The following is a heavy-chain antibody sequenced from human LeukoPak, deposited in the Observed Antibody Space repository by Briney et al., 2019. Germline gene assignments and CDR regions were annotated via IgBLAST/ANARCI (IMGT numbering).Heavy chain of an antibody. D-gene: IGHD3-16*01. J-gene: IGHJ6*02. V-gene: IGHV3-23*01. CDR2: ISGSGDRT. CDR1: GFTFSNYG. CDR3: ARGGGLDV. Sequence: PGGSLRLSCIASGFTFSNYGMSWVRQAPGKGLEWVSIISGSGDRTLHADSVKGRFTVSRDNSKNTAYLQMNSLRAEDTAVYFCARGGGLDVWGQGATVTVSS.